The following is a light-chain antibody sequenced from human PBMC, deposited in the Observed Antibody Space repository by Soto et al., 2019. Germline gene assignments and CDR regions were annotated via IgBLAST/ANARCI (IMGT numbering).Light chain of an antibody. CDR2: KAS. V-gene: IGKV1-5*03. CDR1: QTISSW. J-gene: IGKJ1*01. CDR3: QHYNSYSEA. Sequence: DIQMTQSPSTLSGSVGDRVTITCRTSQTISSWLAWYQQKPGKATKLLIYKASTLKSGVPSRFSGSGSGTEFTLTISSLQPDDFATYYCQHYNSYSEAFVQGTKVDIK.